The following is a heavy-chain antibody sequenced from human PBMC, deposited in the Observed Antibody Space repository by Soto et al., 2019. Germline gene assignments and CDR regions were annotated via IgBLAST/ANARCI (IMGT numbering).Heavy chain of an antibody. Sequence: ASVKVSCKASGYTFTDYLIHWVRQGPGQGLEWMGIINPNNGDTSYAQQFQGRVALTRDTSTNTLYMELSGLVSEDTAVYSCAREHPGTGSFDFWGQGALVTVSS. CDR1: GYTFTDYL. J-gene: IGHJ4*02. D-gene: IGHD1-26*01. CDR3: AREHPGTGSFDF. V-gene: IGHV1-46*01. CDR2: INPNNGDT.